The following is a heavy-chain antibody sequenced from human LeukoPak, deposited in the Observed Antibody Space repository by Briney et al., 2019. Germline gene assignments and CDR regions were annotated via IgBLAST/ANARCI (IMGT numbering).Heavy chain of an antibody. CDR2: INYSGST. CDR1: GGSFSSFY. V-gene: IGHV4-59*08. Sequence: PSETLSLTCTVSGGSFSSFYWSWIRQPPGKELEWIGYINYSGSTNYNPSLKSRVTISVATSKTQLSLKVRSVTAADTAVYYCARITVDNSLDYWGQGTLVTVSS. J-gene: IGHJ4*02. CDR3: ARITVDNSLDY. D-gene: IGHD2/OR15-2a*01.